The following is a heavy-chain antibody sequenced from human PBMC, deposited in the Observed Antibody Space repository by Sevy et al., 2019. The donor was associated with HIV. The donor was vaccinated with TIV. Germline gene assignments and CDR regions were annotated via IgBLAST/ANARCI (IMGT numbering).Heavy chain of an antibody. Sequence: GGSLILSCTASGFAFSTYGMHWVRHAPGKGLEWVAIIWYEGINKDYAEPVKGRFTISRDNSKNTLYLQMNSLRVDDRAVYYCARERRSSGIDYWGQGTLVTVSS. J-gene: IGHJ4*01. D-gene: IGHD3-10*01. CDR3: ARERRSSGIDY. V-gene: IGHV3-33*01. CDR1: GFAFSTYG. CDR2: IWYEGINK.